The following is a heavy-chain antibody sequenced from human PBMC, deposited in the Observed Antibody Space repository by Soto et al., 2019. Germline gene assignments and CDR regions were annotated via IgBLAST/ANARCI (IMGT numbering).Heavy chain of an antibody. D-gene: IGHD1-7*01. CDR2: ISDYNGNT. CDR3: ARVITGTTFYYYYYYMDV. J-gene: IGHJ6*03. Sequence: ASVKVSCKASGYTFTSYGISWVRQAPGQGLEWMGWISDYNGNTNYAQKLQGRVTMTTDTSTSTAYMELRSLRSDDTAVYYCARVITGTTFYYYYYYMDVWGKGTTVTVSS. CDR1: GYTFTSYG. V-gene: IGHV1-18*01.